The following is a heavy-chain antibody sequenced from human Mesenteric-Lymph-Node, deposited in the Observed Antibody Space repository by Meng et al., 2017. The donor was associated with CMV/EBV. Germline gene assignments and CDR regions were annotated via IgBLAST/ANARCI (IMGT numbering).Heavy chain of an antibody. CDR3: ARKRSRTVGTEGDFEYEDDY. D-gene: IGHD3-9*01. Sequence: SSQGWRNWVRESPGKGLGWIGQICRSGRNSYNQSLGSRVTISVGESKNQLSLSINSVTGADKTIYYCARKRSRTVGTEGDFEYEDDYWGRGTLVTVSS. J-gene: IGHJ4*02. V-gene: IGHV4-4*02. CDR2: ICRSGRN. CDR1: SSQGW.